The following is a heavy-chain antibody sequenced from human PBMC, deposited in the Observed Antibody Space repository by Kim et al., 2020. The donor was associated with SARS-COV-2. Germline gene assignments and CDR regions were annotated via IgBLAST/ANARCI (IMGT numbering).Heavy chain of an antibody. V-gene: IGHV3-30*18. CDR2: ISYDGSNK. D-gene: IGHD5-12*01. CDR1: GFTFSSYG. Sequence: GGSLRLSCAASGFTFSSYGMHWVRQAPGKGLEWVAVISYDGSNKYYADSVKGRFTISRDNSKNTLYLQMNSLRAEDTAVYYCAKDPRRGRGYDFRRAGYYFDYWGQGTLVTVSS. CDR3: AKDPRRGRGYDFRRAGYYFDY. J-gene: IGHJ4*02.